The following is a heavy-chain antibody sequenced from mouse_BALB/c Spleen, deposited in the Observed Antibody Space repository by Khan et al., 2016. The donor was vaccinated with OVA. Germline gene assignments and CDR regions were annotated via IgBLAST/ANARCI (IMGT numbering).Heavy chain of an antibody. V-gene: IGHV5-17*02. J-gene: IGHJ3*01. CDR3: ARSDYYGVAY. CDR2: ISSGSSTI. Sequence: EVELVESGGGLVQPGGSRKLSCAASGFTFSGFGMHWVRQAPEKGLEWVAYISSGSSTIYYTDTVKGRFTISRDNPKNTLFLQMTSLRSEDTAMYYCARSDYYGVAYWGQGTLVTVSA. CDR1: GFTFSGFG. D-gene: IGHD1-1*01.